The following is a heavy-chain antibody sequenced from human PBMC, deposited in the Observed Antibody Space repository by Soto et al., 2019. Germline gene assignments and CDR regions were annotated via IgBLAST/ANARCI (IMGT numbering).Heavy chain of an antibody. CDR3: ARDIVVVPAAISPGDY. Sequence: QVQLVQSGAEVKKPGASVKVSCKASGYTFTSYGISWVRQAPGQGLEWMGWISAYNGNTNYAQKLQGRGTMTTDTSTSTAYMELRSLRSDDTAVYYCARDIVVVPAAISPGDYWGQGTLVTVSS. CDR2: ISAYNGNT. D-gene: IGHD2-2*01. CDR1: GYTFTSYG. J-gene: IGHJ4*02. V-gene: IGHV1-18*01.